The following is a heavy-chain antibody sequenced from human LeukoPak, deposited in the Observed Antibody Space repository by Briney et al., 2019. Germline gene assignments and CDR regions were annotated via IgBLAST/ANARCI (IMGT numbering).Heavy chain of an antibody. CDR2: INHNGST. D-gene: IGHD3-3*01. Sequence: SETLSLTFAVYVGFFSGYYWSWIRQPPAKGLEGIGEINHNGSTNYNPALSNRVTISVDTHNTKFSLNLRSVTAGDTDVYYCALYYDFWSGYPHWGQGTMVTVSS. V-gene: IGHV4-34*01. CDR3: ALYYDFWSGYPH. J-gene: IGHJ3*01. CDR1: VGFFSGYY.